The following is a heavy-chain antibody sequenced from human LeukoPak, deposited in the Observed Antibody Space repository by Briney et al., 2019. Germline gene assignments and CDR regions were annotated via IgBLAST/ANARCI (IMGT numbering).Heavy chain of an antibody. CDR3: ARLPFAYCSSTSCYHYGMDV. Sequence: ASVKVSCKASGYTFTSYDINWVRQATGQGLEWMGWMNPNSGSTGYAQKFQGRVTMTRNTSISTAYMELSSLRSEDTAVYYCARLPFAYCSSTSCYHYGMDVWGQGTTVTVSS. V-gene: IGHV1-8*01. J-gene: IGHJ6*02. CDR1: GYTFTSYD. D-gene: IGHD2-2*01. CDR2: MNPNSGST.